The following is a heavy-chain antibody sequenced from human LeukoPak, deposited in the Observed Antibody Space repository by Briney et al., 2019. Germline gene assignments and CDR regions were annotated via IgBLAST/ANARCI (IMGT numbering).Heavy chain of an antibody. CDR3: TRDPDG. J-gene: IGHJ4*02. CDR1: GFTFSSYA. CDR2: IYSGGDT. Sequence: GGSLRLSCAASGFTFSSYAMHWVRQAPGKGLEWVSVIYSGGDTFHADSVKGRFTLSRDNSKNTLYLQMNSLRAEDTAVYYCTRDPDGWGQGTLVTVSS. V-gene: IGHV3-66*01.